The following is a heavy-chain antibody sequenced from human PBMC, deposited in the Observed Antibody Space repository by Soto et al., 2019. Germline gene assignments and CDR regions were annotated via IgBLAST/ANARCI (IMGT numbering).Heavy chain of an antibody. CDR1: GFTFSIFS. CDR2: ISSNGDST. Sequence: PGGSLRFSCSASGFTFSIFSMHWFRQAPGKGLEYVSGISSNGDSTYYADSVKGRFTISRDNSKNTLYLQMSSLRAVDTAVYYCVHPRSTVQIPPTWGQGTLVTVSS. V-gene: IGHV3-64D*06. J-gene: IGHJ5*02. CDR3: VHPRSTVQIPPT. D-gene: IGHD4-17*01.